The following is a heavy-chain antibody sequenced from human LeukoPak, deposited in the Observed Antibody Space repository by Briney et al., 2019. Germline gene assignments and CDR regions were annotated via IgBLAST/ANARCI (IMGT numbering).Heavy chain of an antibody. V-gene: IGHV3-21*01. J-gene: IGHJ4*02. CDR1: GFTFSSYS. Sequence: GGSLRLSCAASGFTFSSYSMNWIRQAPGKGLEWVSSISSSTSYIYYADSVKGRFTISKDNAKNSLYLQMNSLRAEDTAVYYCARAGGSTVSHSDYWGQGTLGTVSS. CDR2: ISSSTSYI. D-gene: IGHD4-17*01. CDR3: ARAGGSTVSHSDY.